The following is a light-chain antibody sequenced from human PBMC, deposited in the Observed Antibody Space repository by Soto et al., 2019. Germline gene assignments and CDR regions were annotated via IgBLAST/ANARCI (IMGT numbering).Light chain of an antibody. J-gene: IGKJ4*01. Sequence: EIVMTQSPATLSVSPGERATFSCRASQSISSNLAWYQQKPGQAPRLLIYGASTMATGIPARFSGSGSGTEFTFTISSLQSEDFAIYYCQQYNNWTPLTFGGGTKVEIK. CDR1: QSISSN. CDR2: GAS. CDR3: QQYNNWTPLT. V-gene: IGKV3-15*01.